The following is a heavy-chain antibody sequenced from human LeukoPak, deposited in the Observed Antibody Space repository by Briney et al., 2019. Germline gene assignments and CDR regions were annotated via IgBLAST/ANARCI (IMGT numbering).Heavy chain of an antibody. CDR2: MNPNSGNT. J-gene: IGHJ4*02. CDR3: ARATYYDFWSGYQNTYFDY. Sequence: GASVKVSCKASGYTFTSYDINWVRQATGQGLEWMGWMNPNSGNTGYAQKFQGRVTMTRNTPISTAYMELSSLRSEDTAVYYCARATYYDFWSGYQNTYFDYWGQGTLVTVSS. V-gene: IGHV1-8*01. CDR1: GYTFTSYD. D-gene: IGHD3-3*01.